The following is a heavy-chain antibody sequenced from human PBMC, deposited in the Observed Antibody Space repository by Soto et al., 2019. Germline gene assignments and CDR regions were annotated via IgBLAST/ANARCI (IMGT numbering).Heavy chain of an antibody. J-gene: IGHJ6*02. CDR2: IYYSGST. V-gene: IGHV4-31*03. Sequence: TLSLSCTVSGGTISSDGYYWSWIRQHPGKGLEWIGYIYYSGSTYYHPSLKSRVTISIDTSKNQFSLKLSSVTAADTAVYLCARLHWRYYGLPAWGQ. CDR1: GGTISSDGYY. CDR3: ARLHWRYYGLPA. D-gene: IGHD4-4*01.